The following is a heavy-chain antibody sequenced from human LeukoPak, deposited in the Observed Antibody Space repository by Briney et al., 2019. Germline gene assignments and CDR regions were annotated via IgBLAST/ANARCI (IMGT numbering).Heavy chain of an antibody. D-gene: IGHD3-10*01. CDR3: ARDSYHYGSAAYYMDV. CDR2: IYHSGNT. V-gene: IGHV4-4*02. CDR1: GDSISSSHW. Sequence: NSSETLSLTCAVSGDSISSSHWWSWVRQSPGKGLEWIGEIYHSGNTNYNPSVKSRVAISLDKASNQFSLRLTSVTAADTAVYYCARDSYHYGSAAYYMDVWGKGTTVTISS. J-gene: IGHJ6*03.